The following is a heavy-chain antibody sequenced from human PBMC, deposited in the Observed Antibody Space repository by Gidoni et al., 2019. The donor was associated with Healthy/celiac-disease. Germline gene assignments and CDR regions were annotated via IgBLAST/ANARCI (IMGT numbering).Heavy chain of an antibody. V-gene: IGHV4-4*02. D-gene: IGHD6-6*01. CDR3: ASGGDDSSSSYYYYYGMDV. Sequence: QVQLQESGPGLVKPSGTLSLTCAVSGGSLTSSTWWSWVRQPPGKGLEWIGEIYHSGSPNYNPSLKSRVTISVDKSKNQFSLKLSSVTAADTAVYYCASGGDDSSSSYYYYYGMDVWGQGTTVTVSS. CDR1: GGSLTSSTW. J-gene: IGHJ6*02. CDR2: IYHSGSP.